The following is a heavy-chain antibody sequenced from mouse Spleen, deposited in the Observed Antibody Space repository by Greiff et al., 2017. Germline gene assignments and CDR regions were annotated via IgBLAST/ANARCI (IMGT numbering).Heavy chain of an antibody. CDR2: IYPGSGST. Sequence: VQRVESGAELVKPGASVKMSCKASGYTFTSYWITWVKQRPGQGLEWIGDIYPGSGSTNYNEKFKSKATLTVDKSSSTAYMELARLTSEDSAIYYCARGDYYGSSYYAMDYWGQGTSVTVSS. V-gene: IGHV1-55*01. CDR3: ARGDYYGSSYYAMDY. CDR1: GYTFTSYW. J-gene: IGHJ4*01. D-gene: IGHD1-1*01.